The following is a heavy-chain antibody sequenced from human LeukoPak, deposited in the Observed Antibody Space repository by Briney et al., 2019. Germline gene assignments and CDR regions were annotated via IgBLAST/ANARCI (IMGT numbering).Heavy chain of an antibody. Sequence: SGPALVKPTQTLTLTCTFSGFSLSTSGMCVSWIRQPPGKALEWLARIDWDDDKYYSTSLKTRLTISKDTSKNQAVLTMTNMDPVDTATYYCARTTYYYDSSGYSYYGMDVWGQGTTVTVSS. J-gene: IGHJ6*02. CDR3: ARTTYYYDSSGYSYYGMDV. CDR1: GFSLSTSGMC. V-gene: IGHV2-70*11. CDR2: IDWDDDK. D-gene: IGHD3-22*01.